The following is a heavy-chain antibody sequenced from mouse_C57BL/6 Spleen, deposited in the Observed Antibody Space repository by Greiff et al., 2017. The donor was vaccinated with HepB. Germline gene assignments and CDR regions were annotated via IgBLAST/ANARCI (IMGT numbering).Heavy chain of an antibody. J-gene: IGHJ2*01. CDR2: IDPSDSYT. V-gene: IGHV1-69*01. D-gene: IGHD1-1*01. CDR3: ARSSSYGDYFDY. CDR1: GYTFTSYW. Sequence: VQLQQPGAELVMPGASVKLSCKASGYTFTSYWMHWVKQRPGQGLEWIGAIDPSDSYTNYNQKFKGKSTLTVAKSSSTAYMQLSSLTSEDSAVYYFARSSSYGDYFDYWGQGTTLTVSS.